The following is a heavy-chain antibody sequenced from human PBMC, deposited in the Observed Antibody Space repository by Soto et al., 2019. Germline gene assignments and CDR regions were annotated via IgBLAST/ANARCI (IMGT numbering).Heavy chain of an antibody. Sequence: QVPLVQSGAEVKKPGASVKVSCKASGYTFTSYAMHWVRQAPGQRLEWMGWINAGNGNTKYSQKFQGRVTITRDTSASTAYMELSSLRSEDTAVYYCAGGPQLVYYDFWSGRFDPWGQGTLVTVSS. J-gene: IGHJ5*02. CDR3: AGGPQLVYYDFWSGRFDP. D-gene: IGHD3-3*01. V-gene: IGHV1-3*01. CDR1: GYTFTSYA. CDR2: INAGNGNT.